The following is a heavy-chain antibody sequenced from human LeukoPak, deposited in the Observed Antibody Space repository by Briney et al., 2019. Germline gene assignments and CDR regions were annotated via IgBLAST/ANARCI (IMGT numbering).Heavy chain of an antibody. CDR2: IYYSGST. CDR3: TRGSGWYYY. D-gene: IGHD6-19*01. Sequence: SETLSLTCTVSGGSISSYYWSWIRQPPGKGLEWIGYIYYSGSTNYNPSLKSRVTISVDTSKNQFSLRLSSVTAADTAVYYCTRGSGWYYYWGQGTLVTVSS. J-gene: IGHJ4*02. CDR1: GGSISSYY. V-gene: IGHV4-59*01.